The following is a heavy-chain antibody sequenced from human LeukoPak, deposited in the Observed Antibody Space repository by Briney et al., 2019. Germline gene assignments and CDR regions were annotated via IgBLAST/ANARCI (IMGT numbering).Heavy chain of an antibody. V-gene: IGHV4-38-2*02. CDR3: ARETSQKGAHYMDV. D-gene: IGHD3-16*01. Sequence: PSETLSLTCTVSGYSISSGYYWGWIRQPPGKGLQWIGSIFHSGNTYYNPSLKSRVTMSVDTSKNQFSLKLSSVTAADTAVYYCARETSQKGAHYMDVWGKGTTVTISS. J-gene: IGHJ6*03. CDR1: GYSISSGYY. CDR2: IFHSGNT.